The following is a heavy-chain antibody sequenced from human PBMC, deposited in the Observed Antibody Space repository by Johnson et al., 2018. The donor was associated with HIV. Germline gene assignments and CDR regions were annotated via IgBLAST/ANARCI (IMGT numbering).Heavy chain of an antibody. J-gene: IGHJ3*02. CDR3: ARDAAQREEDDALDI. V-gene: IGHV3-30*04. CDR1: GFTFSSYA. Sequence: QVQLVESGGGVVQPGRSLRLSCAASGFTFSSYAMHWVRQAPGKGLEWVAVISYDGSNKYDADSVKGRFTISRDNSKNTLYLQMNSLRVEDTAVYYCARDAAQREEDDALDIWGQGTMVTVSS. CDR2: ISYDGSNK.